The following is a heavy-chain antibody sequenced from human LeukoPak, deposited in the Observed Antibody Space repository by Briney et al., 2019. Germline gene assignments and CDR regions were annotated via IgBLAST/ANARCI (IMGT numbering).Heavy chain of an antibody. V-gene: IGHV3-30*12. J-gene: IGHJ4*02. D-gene: IGHD3-22*01. CDR1: GFTFRSYG. Sequence: GGSLRLSCAASGFTFRSYGMHWVRQAPGKGLEWVAYIQYDGSNEQYAHSVKGRFRISRDGSKNILYLQMNSLRAEDTAVYYCARKERGYYDSSGPDYWGQGTLVTVSS. CDR2: IQYDGSNE. CDR3: ARKERGYYDSSGPDY.